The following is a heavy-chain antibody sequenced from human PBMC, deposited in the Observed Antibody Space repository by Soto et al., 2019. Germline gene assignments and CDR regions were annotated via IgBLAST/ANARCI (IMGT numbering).Heavy chain of an antibody. J-gene: IGHJ4*02. Sequence: PGGSLRLSCAASGCTFSNFAMSWVRQAPGKGLEWVSGISGSGTSTYNADSLKGRFTISRDNSNNRLYLQLNSLRAEDTAIYYCGKGSHFGSGSSFDYWGQGTLVTVSS. CDR1: GCTFSNFA. D-gene: IGHD3-10*01. CDR3: GKGSHFGSGSSFDY. V-gene: IGHV3-23*01. CDR2: ISGSGTST.